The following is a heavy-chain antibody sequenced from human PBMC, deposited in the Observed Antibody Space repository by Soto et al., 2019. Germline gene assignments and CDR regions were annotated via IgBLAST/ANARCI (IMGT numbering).Heavy chain of an antibody. D-gene: IGHD3-22*01. CDR3: ARDRDYYDSSGHHFDY. J-gene: IGHJ4*02. V-gene: IGHV3-30-3*01. Sequence: GGSLRLSCAASGFTFSSYAMHWVRQAPGKGLEWVAVISYDGSNKCYADSVKGRFTISRDNSKNTLYLQMNSLRAEDTAVYYCARDRDYYDSSGHHFDYWGQGTLVTVSS. CDR1: GFTFSSYA. CDR2: ISYDGSNK.